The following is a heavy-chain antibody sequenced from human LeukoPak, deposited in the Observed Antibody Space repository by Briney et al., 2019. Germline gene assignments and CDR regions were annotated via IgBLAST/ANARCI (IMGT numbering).Heavy chain of an antibody. CDR3: AREGYDYVWGSYPFDY. CDR2: IWYDGSNK. Sequence: PGRSLRLSCAASGFTFISYGMHWVRQAPGKGLEWVAVIWYDGSNKYYADSVKGRFTISRDNSKNTLYLQMNSLRAEDTAVYYCAREGYDYVWGSYPFDYWGQGTLVTVSS. V-gene: IGHV3-33*01. D-gene: IGHD3-16*02. J-gene: IGHJ4*02. CDR1: GFTFISYG.